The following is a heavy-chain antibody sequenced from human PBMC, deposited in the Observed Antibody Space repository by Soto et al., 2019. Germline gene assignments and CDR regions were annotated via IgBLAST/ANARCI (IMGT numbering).Heavy chain of an antibody. D-gene: IGHD3-10*01. V-gene: IGHV3-72*01. CDR1: GFTFSDHY. Sequence: EVQLVESGGGLVQPGGSLRLSCAASGFTFSDHYMDWVRQAPGKGLEWVGRSKNKADSYTTEYAASVKGRFTISRDGSKNSLFLQMNGMKTEDTAVYYCTVWGPGNDFGAAWGQGILVTVSS. CDR3: TVWGPGNDFGAA. CDR2: SKNKADSYTT. J-gene: IGHJ4*02.